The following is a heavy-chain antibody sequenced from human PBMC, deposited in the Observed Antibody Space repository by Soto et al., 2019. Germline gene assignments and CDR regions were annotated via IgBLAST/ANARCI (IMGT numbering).Heavy chain of an antibody. CDR3: ARDLENYDFWSGYYTNYYYYGMDV. CDR2: ISSSSSYI. D-gene: IGHD3-3*01. V-gene: IGHV3-21*01. CDR1: VFTFSSYS. J-gene: IGHJ6*02. Sequence: GWSLRLSCSASVFTFSSYSMNWCRQAPGKGLEWVSSISSSSSYIYYADSVKGRFTISRDNAKNSLYLQMNSLRAEDTAVYYCARDLENYDFWSGYYTNYYYYGMDVWGQGTTVTVSS.